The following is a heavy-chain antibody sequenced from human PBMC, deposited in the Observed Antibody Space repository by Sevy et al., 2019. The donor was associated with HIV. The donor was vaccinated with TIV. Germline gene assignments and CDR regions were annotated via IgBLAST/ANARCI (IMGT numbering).Heavy chain of an antibody. CDR1: GFTFSSYW. D-gene: IGHD3-3*01. J-gene: IGHJ6*02. CDR3: ARDTRYPYYDFWSGYSSHGYYYYGMDV. CDR2: IKQDGSEK. V-gene: IGHV3-7*03. Sequence: GGSLRLSCAASGFTFSSYWMSWVRQAPGKGLEWVANIKQDGSEKYYVDSVKGRFTISGDNAKNSLYLQMNSLGAEDTAVYYCARDTRYPYYDFWSGYSSHGYYYYGMDVWGQGTTVTVSS.